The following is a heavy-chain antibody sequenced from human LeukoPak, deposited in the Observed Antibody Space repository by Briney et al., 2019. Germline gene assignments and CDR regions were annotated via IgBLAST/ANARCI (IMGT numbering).Heavy chain of an antibody. Sequence: GESLRLSCAASGFTFDDYAMSWVRQAPGKGLEWVSGINWSGVSTGYADSVKGRFTISRDNTKNSLFLQMNSLRAEDTAFYYCAKGKDTLNPYWYFDVWGRGTLVTVSS. CDR1: GFTFDDYA. D-gene: IGHD2-15*01. V-gene: IGHV3-20*04. CDR2: INWSGVST. J-gene: IGHJ2*01. CDR3: AKGKDTLNPYWYFDV.